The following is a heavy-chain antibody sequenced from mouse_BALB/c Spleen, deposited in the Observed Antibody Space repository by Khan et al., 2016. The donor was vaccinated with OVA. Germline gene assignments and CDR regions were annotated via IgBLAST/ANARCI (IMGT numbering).Heavy chain of an antibody. V-gene: IGHV1-84*02. CDR3: SRCVATGYFNY. CDR2: IYPGTGET. Sequence: VQLVESGPELVKPGASVKISCKASGYTFTDYYIYWVKQKPGQGLEWIGWIYPGTGETQYNEKFKGKATLTVDTSSRTVYMQVSSLTSEDTAVYVCSRCVATGYFNYWGQGTTLTVSS. CDR1: GYTFTDYY. D-gene: IGHD1-1*01. J-gene: IGHJ2*01.